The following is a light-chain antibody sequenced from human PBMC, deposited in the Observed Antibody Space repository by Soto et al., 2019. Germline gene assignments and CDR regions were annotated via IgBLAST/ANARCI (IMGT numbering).Light chain of an antibody. CDR2: EAS. CDR3: CLSAPVRTIV. V-gene: IGLV2-23*01. Sequence: LAHPASVSGSPGQSLSFSSPGSTRVFGTFRLVSWYQHHPGTVPKLIIYEASKRPSGVSNRFSGSEPGNTASLTISGLQAEDEADYYCCLSAPVRTIVFGTGTKVTVL. CDR1: TRVFGTFRL. J-gene: IGLJ1*01.